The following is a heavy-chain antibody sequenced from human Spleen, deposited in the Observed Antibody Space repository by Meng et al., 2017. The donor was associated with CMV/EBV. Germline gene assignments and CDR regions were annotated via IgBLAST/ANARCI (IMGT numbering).Heavy chain of an antibody. D-gene: IGHD3-3*01. CDR2: ISTTGSTI. CDR3: AGLYDFWSGYGFDP. Sequence: SGFTFTDYYMGWFRQAPGKGLEWVAYISTTGSTIYYADSAKGRFTISRDNTKNSLYLQMTTLRAEDTAVYYCAGLYDFWSGYGFDPWGQGTLVTVSS. J-gene: IGHJ5*02. V-gene: IGHV3-11*01. CDR1: GFTFTDYY.